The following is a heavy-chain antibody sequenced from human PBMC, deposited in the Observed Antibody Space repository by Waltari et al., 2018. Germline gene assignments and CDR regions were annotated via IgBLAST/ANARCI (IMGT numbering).Heavy chain of an antibody. J-gene: IGHJ4*02. Sequence: QVQLVESGGGVVQPGRSLRLSCAASGFTFSSYAMHWVRQAPGKGREWVAVISYDGSNKYDADSVKGRFTISRDNSKNTLYLQMNSLRAEDTAVYYCAREGASTWGDYWGQGTLVTVSS. CDR1: GFTFSSYA. CDR3: AREGASTWGDY. CDR2: ISYDGSNK. D-gene: IGHD1-26*01. V-gene: IGHV3-30-3*01.